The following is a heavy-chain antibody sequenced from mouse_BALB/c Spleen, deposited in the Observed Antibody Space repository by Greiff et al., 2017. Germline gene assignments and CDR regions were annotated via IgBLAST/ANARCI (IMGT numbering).Heavy chain of an antibody. Sequence: EVQLVESGGGLVKPGGSLTLSCAASGFTFSSYAMSWVRQTPEKRLEWVATISSGGSYTYYPDSVKGRFTISRDNAKNTLYLQMSSLRSEDTAMYYCARQAFTTEGFDYWGQGTTLTVSS. D-gene: IGHD1-1*01. J-gene: IGHJ2*01. CDR1: GFTFSSYA. V-gene: IGHV5-9-3*01. CDR2: ISSGGSYT. CDR3: ARQAFTTEGFDY.